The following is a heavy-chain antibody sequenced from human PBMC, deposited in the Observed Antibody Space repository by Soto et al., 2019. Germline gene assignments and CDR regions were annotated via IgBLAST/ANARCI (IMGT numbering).Heavy chain of an antibody. J-gene: IGHJ4*02. Sequence: EVQLLESGGGLVRPWGFLRLSCAASGFTFSNYAMSWVRQAPGKGLEWVSSISGSGGSTYSADSVRGRFTVSRDNSKNTLYLQMNSLRAEDTAVYYCAMPMTTDSYWGQGTLVTVSS. CDR1: GFTFSNYA. D-gene: IGHD4-17*01. CDR2: ISGSGGST. V-gene: IGHV3-23*01. CDR3: AMPMTTDSY.